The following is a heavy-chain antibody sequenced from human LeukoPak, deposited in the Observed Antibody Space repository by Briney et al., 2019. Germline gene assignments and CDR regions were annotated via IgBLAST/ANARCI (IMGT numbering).Heavy chain of an antibody. D-gene: IGHD6-13*01. J-gene: IGHJ4*02. CDR3: AKHLGEQQLVPYYFDY. V-gene: IGHV3-23*01. Sequence: PGGSLRLSCAASGFTFSSYAMSWVRQPPGKGLEWVSAISGSCGSTYYADSVKGRFTISRDNSKNTLFLQMNSLRAKDTAVCYCAKHLGEQQLVPYYFDYWGQGTLVTVSS. CDR1: GFTFSSYA. CDR2: ISGSCGST.